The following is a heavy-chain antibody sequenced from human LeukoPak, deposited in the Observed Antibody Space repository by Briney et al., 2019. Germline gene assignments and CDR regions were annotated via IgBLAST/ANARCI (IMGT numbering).Heavy chain of an antibody. CDR3: ARDVQSAWDDY. V-gene: IGHV3-33*01. CDR2: IWHDGSNK. Sequence: GRSLRLSCAASRFTFGNYGMHWVRQAPGKGLEWVAVIWHDGSNKFYADSVRGRFIISRDNSKNTMYLQMDSLRAEDTALYYWARDVQSAWDDYWGQGTLGTVSS. J-gene: IGHJ4*02. D-gene: IGHD1-26*01. CDR1: RFTFGNYG.